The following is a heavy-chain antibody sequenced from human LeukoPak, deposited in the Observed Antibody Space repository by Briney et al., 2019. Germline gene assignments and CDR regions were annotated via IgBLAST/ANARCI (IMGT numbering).Heavy chain of an antibody. Sequence: GGSLRLSCAASGFTFSSYAMSWVRQAPGKGLEWVSAISGSGGSTYYADSVKGRLTISRDNSKNTLYLQMNSLRAEDTAVYYCAKGSHSSGWPSFDYWGQGTLVTVSS. J-gene: IGHJ4*02. CDR3: AKGSHSSGWPSFDY. D-gene: IGHD6-19*01. CDR2: ISGSGGST. CDR1: GFTFSSYA. V-gene: IGHV3-23*01.